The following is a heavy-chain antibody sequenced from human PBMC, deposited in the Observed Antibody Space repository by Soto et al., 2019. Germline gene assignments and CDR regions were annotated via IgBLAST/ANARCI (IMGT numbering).Heavy chain of an antibody. Sequence: SETLSLTCAVYGGSFSGYYWSWIRQPPGKGLEWIGEINHSGSTNYNPSLKSRVTISVDTSKNQFSLKLSSVTAADTAVYYCAVWSLYYDFLSWLDVWGQGTTVTVSS. J-gene: IGHJ6*02. D-gene: IGHD3-3*01. CDR2: INHSGST. V-gene: IGHV4-34*01. CDR1: GGSFSGYY. CDR3: AVWSLYYDFLSWLDV.